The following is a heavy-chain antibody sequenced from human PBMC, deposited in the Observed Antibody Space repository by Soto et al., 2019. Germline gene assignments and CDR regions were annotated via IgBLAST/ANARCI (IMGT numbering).Heavy chain of an antibody. CDR3: ARGLNVYYFDY. Sequence: SLRLSCAASGFTFSNYIMHWVRQAPGKGLEWVAIILHDGNNKYYADSVKGRFTISRDNSKNTLYLQMNSLRTEDTAIYYCARGLNVYYFDYWGQGTLVTVSS. V-gene: IGHV3-30-3*01. CDR2: ILHDGNNK. J-gene: IGHJ4*02. D-gene: IGHD3-16*01. CDR1: GFTFSNYI.